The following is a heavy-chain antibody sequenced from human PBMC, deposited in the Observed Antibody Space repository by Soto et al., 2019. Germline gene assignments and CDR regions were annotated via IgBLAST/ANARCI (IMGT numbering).Heavy chain of an antibody. CDR1: GGSVSSAGYS. CDR2: IYHSGST. Sequence: PAETLSLTCAVSGGSVSSAGYSWVCIGQRPGNGLELIGYIYHSGSTYYNPSLKSRVTISLDRSNNHFSLKLSSVTAADTAVYYCARVPIYYDSSGYYHYGTFDIWGQGTMVTVSS. CDR3: ARVPIYYDSSGYYHYGTFDI. V-gene: IGHV4-30-2*01. D-gene: IGHD3-22*01. J-gene: IGHJ3*02.